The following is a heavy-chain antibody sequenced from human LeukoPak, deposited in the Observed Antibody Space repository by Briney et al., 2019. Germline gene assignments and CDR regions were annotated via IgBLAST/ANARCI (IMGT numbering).Heavy chain of an antibody. J-gene: IGHJ4*02. Sequence: PGGSLRLSCAASGVTVSSQYMNWVRRAPGKGLEWVSVIYGVDGTSYADSVKGRFTTSRDNSKNTVYLQMNSLRAEDTAVYYCASDLIYWGQGTLVTVSS. V-gene: IGHV3-53*01. CDR1: GVTVSSQY. CDR3: ASDLIY. CDR2: IYGVDGT.